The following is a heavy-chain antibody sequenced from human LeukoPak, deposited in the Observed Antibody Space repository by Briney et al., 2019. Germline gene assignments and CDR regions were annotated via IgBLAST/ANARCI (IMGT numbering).Heavy chain of an antibody. D-gene: IGHD6-13*01. V-gene: IGHV3-21*01. J-gene: IGHJ4*02. Sequence: GGSLRLSCAASGFTFSSYSMNWVRQAPGKGLEWVSSISSSSSSIYYADSVKGRFTISRDNAKNSLYLQMNSLRAEDTAVYYCARDLLKAPGTQGDWGQGTLVTVSS. CDR1: GFTFSSYS. CDR3: ARDLLKAPGTQGD. CDR2: ISSSSSSI.